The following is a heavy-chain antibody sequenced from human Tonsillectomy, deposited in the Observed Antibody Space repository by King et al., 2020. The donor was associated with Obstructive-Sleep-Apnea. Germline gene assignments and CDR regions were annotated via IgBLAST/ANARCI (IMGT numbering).Heavy chain of an antibody. V-gene: IGHV3-30*18. J-gene: IGHJ3*01. CDR1: GFIFSYYA. Sequence: VQLVESGGGVVQPGKSLRLSCAASGFIFSYYALHWVRQAPGNGLEWVAVISFDGMNEYYADAVKGRFTISRDHPKNTHYLQMNTVKPEDTAVYYCAKDKTQKSLDVWGQGTMVTVSS. CDR3: AKDKTQKSLDV. CDR2: ISFDGMNE.